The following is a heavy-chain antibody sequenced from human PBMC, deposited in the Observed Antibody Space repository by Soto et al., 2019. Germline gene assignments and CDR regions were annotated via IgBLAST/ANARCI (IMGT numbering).Heavy chain of an antibody. CDR2: ISPYNDDT. Sequence: GASVKVCCKASGYSFSSYGITWVRQAPGRGLEWLGWISPYNDDTKYAQRLQGRVTMTTDTSTRTAYMDIRGLRSDDTAIYYCARGGYYDSSGARNYHYYGMDVWGQGTTVTVSS. CDR1: GYSFSSYG. D-gene: IGHD3-22*01. V-gene: IGHV1-18*01. CDR3: ARGGYYDSSGARNYHYYGMDV. J-gene: IGHJ6*02.